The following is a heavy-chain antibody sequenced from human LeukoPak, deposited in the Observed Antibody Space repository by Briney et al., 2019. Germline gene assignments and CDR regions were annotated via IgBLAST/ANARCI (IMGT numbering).Heavy chain of an antibody. CDR2: MNPNSGNT. D-gene: IGHD1-14*01. Sequence: GASVKVSCKASGYTFTSYDINWVRQATGQGLEWMGWMNPNSGNTGYAQKFQGRVTMTRNTSISTAYMELSSLRSEDTAVYYCTINLPTNRRFQHWGQGTLVTVSS. CDR1: GYTFTSYD. CDR3: TINLPTNRRFQH. J-gene: IGHJ1*01. V-gene: IGHV1-8*01.